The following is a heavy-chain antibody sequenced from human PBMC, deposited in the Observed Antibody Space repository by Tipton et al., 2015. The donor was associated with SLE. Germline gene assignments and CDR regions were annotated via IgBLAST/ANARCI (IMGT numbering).Heavy chain of an antibody. V-gene: IGHV4-39*07. J-gene: IGHJ4*02. CDR2: INHSGST. CDR3: ARGVIMATPDY. D-gene: IGHD5-24*01. Sequence: TLSLTCTVSGGSISSSSYYCGWIRQPPGKGLEWIGVINHSGSTNYNPSLQSRVTISVDTSKNQFSLKLSSVTAADPAVYYCARGVIMATPDYWGQGTLVTVSS. CDR1: GGSISSSSYY.